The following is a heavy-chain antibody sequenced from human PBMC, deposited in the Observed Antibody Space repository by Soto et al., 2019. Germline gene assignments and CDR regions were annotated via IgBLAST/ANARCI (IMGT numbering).Heavy chain of an antibody. J-gene: IGHJ5*02. V-gene: IGHV4-39*01. CDR2: IYFTGNT. CDR1: GGSITSSSHF. D-gene: IGHD6-25*01. Sequence: TLSLTCTVSGGSITSSSHFWGWVRQPPGKGLEWIGTIYFTGNTYYTPSLKTRLTMSIDTSKNEFSLRLNSVTAADTAVYYCAGQTFTIAAASYGRSNWFDPWGPGTLVTVSS. CDR3: AGQTFTIAAASYGRSNWFDP.